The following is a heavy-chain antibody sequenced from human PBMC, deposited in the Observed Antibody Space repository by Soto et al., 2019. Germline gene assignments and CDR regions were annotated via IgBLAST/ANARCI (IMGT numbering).Heavy chain of an antibody. V-gene: IGHV4-39*01. Sequence: SETLSLTCTVSGGSISSSSYYWGWIRQPPGEGLEWIGSSYYSGSTYYNPTLKSRVTISVDTSKNQFSLKLSSVTAADTSVYYCARSKEYSGSYSIDYWGQGTLVTVSS. D-gene: IGHD1-26*01. J-gene: IGHJ4*02. CDR2: SYYSGST. CDR1: GGSISSSSYY. CDR3: ARSKEYSGSYSIDY.